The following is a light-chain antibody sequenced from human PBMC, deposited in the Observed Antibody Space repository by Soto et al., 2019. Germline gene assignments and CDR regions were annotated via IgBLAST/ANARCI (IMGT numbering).Light chain of an antibody. CDR3: AAWDDSLSGVV. Sequence: QSVLTQPPSASATPGQRVTISCYGSSSNIGTNYVYWYQHLPGTAPKLLIYRNDQRPSGVPDRFSGSMSGTAASLAIGGLRSEDEADYYGAAWDDSLSGVVFGGGTKLTVL. CDR2: RND. J-gene: IGLJ2*01. V-gene: IGLV1-47*01. CDR1: SSNIGTNY.